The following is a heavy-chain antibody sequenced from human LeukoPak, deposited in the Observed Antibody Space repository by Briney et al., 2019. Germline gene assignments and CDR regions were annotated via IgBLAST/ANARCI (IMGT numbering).Heavy chain of an antibody. J-gene: IGHJ4*02. CDR1: GFTFSSYW. CDR2: IKQDGSEK. D-gene: IGHD2-2*01. CDR3: ARDIGGYQLLYFDY. Sequence: GGSLRLSCAASGFTFSSYWMSWVRQAPGKGLEWVANIKQDGSEKYYVDSVKGRFTISRDNAKNSLYLQMNSLRAEDTAVYYCARDIGGYQLLYFDYWGQGTLVTVSS. V-gene: IGHV3-7*01.